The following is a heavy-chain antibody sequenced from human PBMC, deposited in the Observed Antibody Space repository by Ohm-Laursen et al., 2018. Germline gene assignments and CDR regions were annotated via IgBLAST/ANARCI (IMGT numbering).Heavy chain of an antibody. J-gene: IGHJ4*02. V-gene: IGHV1-18*04. CDR2: ISGFNGTT. CDR3: GRDRMPGVITPAN. D-gene: IGHD3-22*01. Sequence: GASVKVSCNASGYSFSSYGITWVRQAPGQGLEWMGWISGFNGTTNLAQKFQDRVSLTTDSSTNTVFMELRSLTYDDTAVYYCGRDRMPGVITPANWGQGTLVSVSS. CDR1: GYSFSSYG.